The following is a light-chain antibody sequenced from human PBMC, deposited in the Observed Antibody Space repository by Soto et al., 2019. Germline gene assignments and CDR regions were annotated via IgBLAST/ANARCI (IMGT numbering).Light chain of an antibody. CDR2: DAS. CDR1: QNINNW. V-gene: IGKV1-5*01. J-gene: IGKJ1*01. CDR3: HHMRT. Sequence: DIPMTQSPSTLSASIGDRVTITCRASQNINNWIAWYQQKPGKAPKFLIYDASTLESGVPSRFSGSGFGTEFSLTISSLQPDDFGSYYCHHMRTFGQGTKVEMK.